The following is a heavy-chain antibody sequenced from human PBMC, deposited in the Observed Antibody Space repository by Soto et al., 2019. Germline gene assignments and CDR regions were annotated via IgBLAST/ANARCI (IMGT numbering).Heavy chain of an antibody. J-gene: IGHJ4*02. CDR2: IYYSGST. CDR1: GGSISSGDYY. V-gene: IGHV4-30-4*01. D-gene: IGHD3-10*01. Sequence: QVQLQESGPGLVKPSQTLSLTCTVSGGSISSGDYYWSWILQPPGNGLEWMGYIYYSGSTYYNPSLKSRVTISVDTSKSQFSLKLSSVTAADTAVYYCARVVGFGATTIDYWGQGTLVTVSS. CDR3: ARVVGFGATTIDY.